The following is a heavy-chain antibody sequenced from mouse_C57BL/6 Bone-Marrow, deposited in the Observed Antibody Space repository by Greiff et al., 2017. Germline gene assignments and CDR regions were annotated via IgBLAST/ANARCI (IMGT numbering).Heavy chain of an antibody. D-gene: IGHD1-1*01. CDR1: GYTLTDYY. Sequence: EVQLQQSGPELVKPGASVTISCKASGYTLTDYYMNWVKQSHGKSLEWIGDINPNNGGTRYNQKFKGKATLTVDKSSSTAYMELRSLTSEDSAVYYCARTNYCSSSLYWYFDVWGTGTTVTDSS. CDR2: INPNNGGT. J-gene: IGHJ1*03. V-gene: IGHV1-26*01. CDR3: ARTNYCSSSLYWYFDV.